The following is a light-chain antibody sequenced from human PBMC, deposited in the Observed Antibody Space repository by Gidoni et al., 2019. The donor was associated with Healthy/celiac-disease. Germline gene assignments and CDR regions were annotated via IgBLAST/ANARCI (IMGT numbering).Light chain of an antibody. CDR3: QQYSNWRT. J-gene: IGKJ4*01. Sequence: EIVLTQSPATLSLSPGERATLSCRASQSVSSYLAWYQQKPGQAPRLLIYDASNWATGIPARFSGSGSGTYFTPTSSSLEPEDFAVYYCQQYSNWRTFGGGTKVEIK. CDR2: DAS. V-gene: IGKV3-11*01. CDR1: QSVSSY.